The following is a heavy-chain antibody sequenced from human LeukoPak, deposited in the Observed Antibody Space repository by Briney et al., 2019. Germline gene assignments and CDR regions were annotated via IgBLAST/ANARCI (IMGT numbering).Heavy chain of an antibody. CDR2: ISAYNGNT. V-gene: IGHV1-18*01. Sequence: GASVKVSCEASGYTFTSYGISWVRQAPGQGLEWMGWISAYNGNTNYAQKLQGRVTMTTDTSTSTAYMELRSLRSDDTAVYYCARATVLRFLEWLGAFDIWGQGTMVTVSS. CDR3: ARATVLRFLEWLGAFDI. CDR1: GYTFTSYG. D-gene: IGHD3-3*01. J-gene: IGHJ3*02.